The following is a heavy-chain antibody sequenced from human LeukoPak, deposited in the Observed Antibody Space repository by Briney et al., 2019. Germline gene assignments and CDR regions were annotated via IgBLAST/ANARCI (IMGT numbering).Heavy chain of an antibody. CDR1: GFTFSSYW. Sequence: GGSLRLSCAASGFTFSSYWMHWVRHAPGKGLVWVSGIKTDGISANYMDSVKGRLTISRDNAKNTLSLQMNSLRAEDTAVYYCARSRFCPSGGCYYDYWGQGILVSVSS. D-gene: IGHD2-8*02. CDR2: IKTDGISA. V-gene: IGHV3-74*01. J-gene: IGHJ4*02. CDR3: ARSRFCPSGGCYYDY.